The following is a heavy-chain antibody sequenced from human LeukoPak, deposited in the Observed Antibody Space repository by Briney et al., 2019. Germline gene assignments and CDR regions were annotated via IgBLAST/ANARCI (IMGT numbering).Heavy chain of an antibody. CDR1: GGSFSGYY. Sequence: SETLSLTCAVYGGSFSGYYWSWIRQPPGKGLEWIGEINHSGSTSYNPSLKSRVTISVDTSKNQFSLKLSSVTAADTAVYYCARGRSGYDFDYWGQGTLVTVSS. D-gene: IGHD5-12*01. V-gene: IGHV4-34*01. J-gene: IGHJ4*02. CDR2: INHSGST. CDR3: ARGRSGYDFDY.